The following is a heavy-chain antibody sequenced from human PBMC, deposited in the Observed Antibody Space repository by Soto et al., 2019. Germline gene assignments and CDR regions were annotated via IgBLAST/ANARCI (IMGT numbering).Heavy chain of an antibody. CDR2: IRSKANSYAT. D-gene: IGHD4-4*01. V-gene: IGHV3-73*01. CDR1: GFTFSGSA. J-gene: IGHJ4*02. CDR3: TRHTVDY. Sequence: GGSLRLSCVASGFTFSGSAIHWVRQASGKGLEWIGRIRSKANSYATAYDESVKGRFTISRDDSKNTAYLQMNSLKTEDTAVYYCTRHTVDYWGQGTLVTVSS.